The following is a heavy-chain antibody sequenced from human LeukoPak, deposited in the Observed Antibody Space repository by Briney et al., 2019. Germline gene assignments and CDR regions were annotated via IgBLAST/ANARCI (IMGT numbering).Heavy chain of an antibody. Sequence: GASLRLSCAASGFTFSGYAMSWVRMAPGNGLEWVSAISGGGASTYYADSVKGRFTISRDNSKNTLYLQMNSLRAEDTAVYYCAKELTYYYDSSGYYYFGYWGQGTLVTVSS. CDR2: ISGGGAST. V-gene: IGHV3-23*01. CDR1: GFTFSGYA. CDR3: AKELTYYYDSSGYYYFGY. D-gene: IGHD3-22*01. J-gene: IGHJ4*02.